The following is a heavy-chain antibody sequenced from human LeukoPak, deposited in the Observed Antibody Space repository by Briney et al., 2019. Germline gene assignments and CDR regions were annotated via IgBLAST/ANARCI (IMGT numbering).Heavy chain of an antibody. V-gene: IGHV4-4*02. CDR2: IYHSGST. J-gene: IGHJ4*02. D-gene: IGHD2-15*01. Sequence: SETLSLTCAVSGGPISSSNWWSWVRPPPGKGLEWIGEIYHSGSTNYYPSLKSRVTILLDKSKNQFSLKLSSLTAADTAVYYCARDLGYCSVGRCDDSWGQGTLVTVSS. CDR3: ARDLGYCSVGRCDDS. CDR1: GGPISSSNW.